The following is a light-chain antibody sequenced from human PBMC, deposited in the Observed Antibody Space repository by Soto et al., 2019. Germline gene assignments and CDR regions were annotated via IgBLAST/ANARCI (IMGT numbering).Light chain of an antibody. CDR3: SSYTRSTTLVV. CDR2: DVT. V-gene: IGLV2-14*01. CDR1: SSDVGGYNY. J-gene: IGLJ2*01. Sequence: QSALTQPASVSGSPGQWITISCTGTSSDVGGYNYVSWYQQNPGKAPKLMIYDVTDRPSGVSNRFSGSKSGNTASLTISGLQAEDEADYYCSSYTRSTTLVVFGGGTKLTVL.